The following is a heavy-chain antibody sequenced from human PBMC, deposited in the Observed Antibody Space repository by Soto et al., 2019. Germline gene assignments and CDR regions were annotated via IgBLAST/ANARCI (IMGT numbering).Heavy chain of an antibody. CDR2: ISGSGGST. J-gene: IGHJ4*02. CDR3: AKDGNGHSFSDY. CDR1: GFTFDDFA. D-gene: IGHD4-17*01. Sequence: PGGSLRLSCAASGFTFDDFAMHWVRQAPGKGLEWVSAISGSGGSTYYADSVKGRFTISRDNSKDTLYLQMNSLRAEDTAVYYCAKDGNGHSFSDYWGQGTLVIVSS. V-gene: IGHV3-23*01.